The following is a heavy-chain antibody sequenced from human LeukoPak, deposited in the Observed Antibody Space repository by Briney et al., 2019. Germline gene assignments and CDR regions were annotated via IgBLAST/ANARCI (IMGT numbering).Heavy chain of an antibody. CDR3: ARSSTWEPFDY. Sequence: ASVKVSCKASGYTFISYGISWVRQAPGQGIEWLGWIYPHNGNTNYAQKLQDRVSMTTATSTSTAYMELRGLRSDDTAVYYCARSSTWEPFDYWGQGTLVTVSS. V-gene: IGHV1-18*01. D-gene: IGHD1-26*01. CDR1: GYTFISYG. CDR2: IYPHNGNT. J-gene: IGHJ4*02.